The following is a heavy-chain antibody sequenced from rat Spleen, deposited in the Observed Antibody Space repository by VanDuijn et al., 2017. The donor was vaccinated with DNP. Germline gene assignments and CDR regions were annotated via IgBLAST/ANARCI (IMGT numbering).Heavy chain of an antibody. CDR1: GFTFSDCA. CDR2: ISYDGRDT. J-gene: IGHJ1*01. CDR3: ARSNTYYDGTYYSWYFDL. Sequence: EVQLVESGGGLVQPGRSLKLSCAASGFTFSDCAMAWVRQAPKKGLEWVAIISYDGRDTYYRDSVKGRFTISRDNAKSTLYLQMNSLRSEDTATYYCARSNTYYDGTYYSWYFDLWGPGTMVTVSS. V-gene: IGHV5-29*01. D-gene: IGHD1-12*02.